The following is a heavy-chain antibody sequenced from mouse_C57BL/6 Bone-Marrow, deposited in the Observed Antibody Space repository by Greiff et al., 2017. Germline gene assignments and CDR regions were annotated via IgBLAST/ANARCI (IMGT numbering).Heavy chain of an antibody. V-gene: IGHV1-55*01. CDR3: ARPGAWFAY. CDR2: IYPGSGST. Sequence: VQLQQPGAELVKPGASVKMSCTASGYTFTSYWITWVRQGPGQGLEWIGDIYPGSGSTNYNEKFTSKATLTVDTPSSTAYMQVSSLTSEDSAVYYYARPGAWFAYWGQGTLVTVSA. D-gene: IGHD4-1*01. J-gene: IGHJ3*01. CDR1: GYTFTSYW.